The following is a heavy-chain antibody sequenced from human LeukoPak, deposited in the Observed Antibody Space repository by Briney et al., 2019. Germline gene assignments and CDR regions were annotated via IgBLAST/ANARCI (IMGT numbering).Heavy chain of an antibody. J-gene: IGHJ6*03. V-gene: IGHV3-21*01. CDR2: ISSSSSYI. D-gene: IGHD6-13*01. CDR3: AREGGYSSSWYTIAVAYYYMDV. Sequence: PGGSLRLSCAASGFTFSSYSMNWVRQAPGKGLEWVSSISSSSSYIYYADSVKGRFTISRDDAENSLYLQMNSLRAEDTAVYYCAREGGYSSSWYTIAVAYYYMDVWGKGTTVTVSS. CDR1: GFTFSSYS.